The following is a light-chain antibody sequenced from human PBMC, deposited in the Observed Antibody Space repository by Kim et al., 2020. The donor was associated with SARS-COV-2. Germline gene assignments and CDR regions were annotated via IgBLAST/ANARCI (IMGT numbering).Light chain of an antibody. Sequence: DIQMTQSPSSVFASVGDRVTITCRASQGINSWLAWYQQKLGRAPKLLIYGTSILQSGVPSRFSGSGSGTDFNLTISSLQPEDFASYYCQEANSFPPLTFGGGTKVDIK. CDR2: GTS. CDR1: QGINSW. CDR3: QEANSFPPLT. J-gene: IGKJ4*01. V-gene: IGKV1-12*01.